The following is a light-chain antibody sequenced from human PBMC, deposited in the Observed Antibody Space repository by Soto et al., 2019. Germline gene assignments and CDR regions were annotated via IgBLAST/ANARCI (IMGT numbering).Light chain of an antibody. V-gene: IGKV1-39*01. CDR2: AAS. Sequence: DIQMTQSPSSLSASVRDRVTITCRASQTISNYLNWYQQKSGRAPELLVYAASNLQSGVPSRFTGSGSGTHFTLTISGLEPADFATYFCQQSYNTPITFGQGTRLEIK. CDR3: QQSYNTPIT. CDR1: QTISNY. J-gene: IGKJ5*01.